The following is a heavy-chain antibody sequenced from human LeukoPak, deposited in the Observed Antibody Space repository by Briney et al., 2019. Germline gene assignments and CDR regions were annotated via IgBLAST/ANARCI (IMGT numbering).Heavy chain of an antibody. D-gene: IGHD2-15*01. Sequence: GGSLRLSCAASGFTFSSFTMNWVRQAPGKGLEWVTSISSSGPYIYYADSMKGRFTVSRDNAKNSLYLQMNSLRAEDTAVYYCTRRKVIAATSGYSTLYNYYGMDVWGPGTTVTVAS. CDR3: TRRKVIAATSGYSTLYNYYGMDV. J-gene: IGHJ6*02. CDR2: ISSSGPYI. CDR1: GFTFSSFT. V-gene: IGHV3-21*01.